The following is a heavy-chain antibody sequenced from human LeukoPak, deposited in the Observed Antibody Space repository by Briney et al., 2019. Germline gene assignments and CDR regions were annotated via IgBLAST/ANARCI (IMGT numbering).Heavy chain of an antibody. Sequence: GGSLRLSCAASGFTFSSYGMSWVRQAPGKGLEWVSAISGSGGSTYYADSVKGRFTISRDNSKNTLYLQMNSLRAEDTAVYYCATSIAAAKYYYYYMDVWGKGTTVTISS. CDR1: GFTFSSYG. V-gene: IGHV3-23*01. D-gene: IGHD6-13*01. CDR2: ISGSGGST. J-gene: IGHJ6*03. CDR3: ATSIAAAKYYYYYMDV.